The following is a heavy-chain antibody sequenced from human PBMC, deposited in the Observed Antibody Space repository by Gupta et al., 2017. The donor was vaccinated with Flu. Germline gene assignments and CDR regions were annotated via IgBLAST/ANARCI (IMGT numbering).Heavy chain of an antibody. CDR3: AKDSTAAYDYVWGSYRLAYYYYGMDV. Sequence: EVQLLESGGGLVQPGGSLRLSCAASGFTFSSYAMSWVRQAPGQGLEWVSAISGSGGSTYYADSVKGRFTISRDNSKNTLYLQMNSLRAEDTAVYYCAKDSTAAYDYVWGSYRLAYYYYGMDVWGQGTTVTVSS. J-gene: IGHJ6*02. CDR2: ISGSGGST. CDR1: GFTFSSYA. V-gene: IGHV3-23*01. D-gene: IGHD3-16*02.